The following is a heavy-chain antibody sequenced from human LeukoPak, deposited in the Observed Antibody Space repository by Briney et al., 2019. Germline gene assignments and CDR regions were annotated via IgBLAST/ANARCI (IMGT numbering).Heavy chain of an antibody. Sequence: GGSLRLSCAASGFTFSSYAMSWVRQAPGKGLEWVSAISGSGGSTYYADSVKGRSTISRDNSKNTLYLQMNSLRAEDTAVYYCAKDRGYCSSSSCYASDYWGQGTLVTVSS. V-gene: IGHV3-23*01. CDR3: AKDRGYCSSSSCYASDY. J-gene: IGHJ4*02. D-gene: IGHD2-2*01. CDR2: ISGSGGST. CDR1: GFTFSSYA.